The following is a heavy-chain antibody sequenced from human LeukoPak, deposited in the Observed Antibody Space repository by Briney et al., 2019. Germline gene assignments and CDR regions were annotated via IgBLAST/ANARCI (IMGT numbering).Heavy chain of an antibody. V-gene: IGHV4-30-4*01. J-gene: IGHJ5*02. D-gene: IGHD5-12*01. CDR2: IYHTGST. CDR1: GGTISSGDYY. Sequence: SETLSLTCSVSGGTISSGDYYWTWIRQPPGKGLEWIGYIYHTGSTYYTPSHKSRITISLDTSTTQFSLRLNSVTAADTAVYYCARGGYVVKWFDPWGEGTLVTVSS. CDR3: ARGGYVVKWFDP.